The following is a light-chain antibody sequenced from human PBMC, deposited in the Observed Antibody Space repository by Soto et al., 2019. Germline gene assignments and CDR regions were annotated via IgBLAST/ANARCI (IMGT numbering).Light chain of an antibody. J-gene: IGKJ2*01. Sequence: DIQMTQSPSSLSASVRDRVTITCRASQTISTYLNWYQQKPGKAPRLLIYDASSLLSGVPSRFSGSGSGTDFTLTIASLHPEDFSTYYCQQSDSTPYTFGQGTKVEI. CDR1: QTISTY. CDR2: DAS. CDR3: QQSDSTPYT. V-gene: IGKV1-39*01.